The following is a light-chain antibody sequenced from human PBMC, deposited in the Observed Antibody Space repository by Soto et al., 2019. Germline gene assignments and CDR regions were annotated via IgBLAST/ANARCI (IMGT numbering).Light chain of an antibody. CDR3: SSYTTSSTLV. Sequence: QSALTQPASVSGSPGQSIAISCTGTSSDVGAYNDVSWYQRHPGKAPKLMIYEVSNRPSGVSNRFSGSKSGNTASLTVSGLQEEDEADYYCSSYTTSSTLVFGGGTKLTVL. J-gene: IGLJ2*01. CDR2: EVS. V-gene: IGLV2-14*01. CDR1: SSDVGAYND.